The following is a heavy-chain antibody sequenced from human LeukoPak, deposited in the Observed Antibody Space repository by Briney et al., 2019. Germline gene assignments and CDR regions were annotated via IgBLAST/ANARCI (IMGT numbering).Heavy chain of an antibody. V-gene: IGHV3-23*01. CDR3: ARGSYGDYGVFYH. D-gene: IGHD4-17*01. CDR1: GFTFGNYA. J-gene: IGHJ4*02. Sequence: TGGSLRLSCAASGFTFGNYAMSWVRQTLGKGLEWVSTISGSGGTTYYADSVKGRFTISRDNSNNTLYVQMKSLRAEDTAVYYCARGSYGDYGVFYHWGQGTLVTVSS. CDR2: ISGSGGTT.